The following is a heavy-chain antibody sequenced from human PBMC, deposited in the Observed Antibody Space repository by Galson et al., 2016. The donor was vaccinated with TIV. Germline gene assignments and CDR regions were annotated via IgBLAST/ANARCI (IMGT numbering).Heavy chain of an antibody. Sequence: SCKASGGTFKTYGISWVRQAPGQGLERMGGIIPIFNTPNYAQKFQGRVTITTDESTSTGYMELSRLRSEDTAVYYCASGGNHDILTGYRYETINWGQEALVTVSS. J-gene: IGHJ4*02. CDR1: GGTFKTYG. V-gene: IGHV1-69*05. CDR3: ASGGNHDILTGYRYETIN. CDR2: IIPIFNTP. D-gene: IGHD3-9*01.